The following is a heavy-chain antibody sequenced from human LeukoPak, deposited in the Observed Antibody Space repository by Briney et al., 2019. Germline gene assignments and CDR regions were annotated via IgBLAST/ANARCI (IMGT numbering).Heavy chain of an antibody. D-gene: IGHD6-19*01. Sequence: GGSLRLSCAASGFTFSSYAMSWVRQAPGKGLEWGSAISGSGGITYYADSVTGRFTISRDNSKNTLYLQMNRLSGEDTAVYYCAKDPGYSSGWGQGTLVTVSS. CDR3: AKDPGYSSG. J-gene: IGHJ4*02. CDR2: ISGSGGIT. CDR1: GFTFSSYA. V-gene: IGHV3-23*01.